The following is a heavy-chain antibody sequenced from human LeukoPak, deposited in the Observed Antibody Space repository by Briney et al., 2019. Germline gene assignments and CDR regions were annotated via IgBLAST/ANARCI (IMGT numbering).Heavy chain of an antibody. Sequence: GASVTVSCKASGYTFTSYYMHWVRQAPGQGLEWMGIINPSGGSTSYAQKFQGRVTMTEDTSTDTAYMELSSLRSEDTAVYYCATVPPTVGATTTYFDYWGQGTLVTVSS. CDR1: GYTFTSYY. D-gene: IGHD1-26*01. V-gene: IGHV1-46*01. CDR2: INPSGGST. CDR3: ATVPPTVGATTTYFDY. J-gene: IGHJ4*02.